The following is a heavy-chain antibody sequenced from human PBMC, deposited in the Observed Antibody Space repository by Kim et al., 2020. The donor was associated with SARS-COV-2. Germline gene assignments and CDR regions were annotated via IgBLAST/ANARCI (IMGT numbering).Heavy chain of an antibody. J-gene: IGHJ5*02. D-gene: IGHD6-13*01. V-gene: IGHV3-33*01. CDR1: GFTFSSYG. CDR3: ARDGSAGLSSSWYNWFDP. CDR2: IWYDGSNK. Sequence: GGSLRLSCAASGFTFSSYGMHWVRQAPGKGLEWVAVIWYDGSNKYYADSVKGRFTISRDNSKNTLYLQMNSLRAEDTAVYYCARDGSAGLSSSWYNWFDPWGQGTLVTVSS.